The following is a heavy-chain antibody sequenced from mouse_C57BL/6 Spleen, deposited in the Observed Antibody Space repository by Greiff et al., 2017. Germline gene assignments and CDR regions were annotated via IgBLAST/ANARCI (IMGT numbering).Heavy chain of an antibody. Sequence: EVQGVESGEGLVKPGGSLKLSCAASGFTFSSYAMSWVRQTPEKRLEWVAYISSGGDYIYYADTVKGRFTISRDNARNTLYLQMSSLKSEDTAMXYCTRETLDSSGPAWFAYWGQGTLVTVSA. V-gene: IGHV5-9-1*02. D-gene: IGHD3-2*02. J-gene: IGHJ3*01. CDR1: GFTFSSYA. CDR3: TRETLDSSGPAWFAY. CDR2: ISSGGDYI.